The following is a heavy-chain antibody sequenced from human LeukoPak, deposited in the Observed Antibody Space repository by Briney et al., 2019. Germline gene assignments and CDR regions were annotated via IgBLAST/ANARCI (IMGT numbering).Heavy chain of an antibody. J-gene: IGHJ4*02. CDR2: IYYSGST. CDR1: GGSISSSSYY. D-gene: IGHD4-23*01. Sequence: PSETLSLTCTVSGGSISSSSYYWGWIRQPPGKGLEWIGSIYYSGSTYYNPSLKSRVTISVDTSKNQFSLKLSSVTAADTAVYYCARDGGNSVYYFDYWGQGTLVTVSS. V-gene: IGHV4-39*07. CDR3: ARDGGNSVYYFDY.